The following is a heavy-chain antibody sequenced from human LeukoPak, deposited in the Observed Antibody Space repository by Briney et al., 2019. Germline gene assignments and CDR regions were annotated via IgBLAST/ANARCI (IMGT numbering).Heavy chain of an antibody. CDR2: IKQDGSQI. CDR1: GFTFSSHW. D-gene: IGHD1-7*01. V-gene: IGHV3-7*01. Sequence: SGGSLRLSCAASGFTFSSHWMSWVRQAPGEGLEWVATIKQDGSQIFYVDYVKGRLTISRDNPYHSLYLQMVSLRAEDTALYYCTRGASELFRLVDVWGKGTTVTVSS. J-gene: IGHJ6*04. CDR3: TRGASELFRLVDV.